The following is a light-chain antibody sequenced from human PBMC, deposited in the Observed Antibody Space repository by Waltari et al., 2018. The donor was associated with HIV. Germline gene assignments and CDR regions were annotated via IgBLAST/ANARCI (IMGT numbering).Light chain of an antibody. V-gene: IGLV4-69*01. CDR3: QTWDTGIRV. CDR1: SGYSNYD. Sequence: QLVLTQSTSASASLGASAKFTCTLSSGYSNYDIASHQQQPEKGPRYLMKLNSDGSHSKGDGIPDRFSGSSSGAERYLTISSLQSEDEADYYCQTWDTGIRVFGGGTKLTVL. J-gene: IGLJ3*02. CDR2: LNSDGSH.